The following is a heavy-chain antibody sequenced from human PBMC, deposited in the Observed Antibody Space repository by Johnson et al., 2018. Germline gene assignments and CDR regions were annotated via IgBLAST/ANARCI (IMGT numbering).Heavy chain of an antibody. J-gene: IGHJ6*03. CDR3: VSLRAVTGGYSYYYMDV. Sequence: QEQPLESGAEVKKPGASVKVACKAYGYTFASYAINWVRQAPGQGPEGMGWMNPHSGNTGYAQQFQGRVTMTRNTAISTAYMELSSQGSEDPAGYYCVSLRAVTGGYSYYYMDVWGKGTRVTVSS. D-gene: IGHD1-14*01. CDR1: GYTFASYA. CDR2: MNPHSGNT. V-gene: IGHV1-8*01.